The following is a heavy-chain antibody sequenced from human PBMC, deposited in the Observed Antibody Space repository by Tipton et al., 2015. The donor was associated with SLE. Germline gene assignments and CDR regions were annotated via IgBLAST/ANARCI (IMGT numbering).Heavy chain of an antibody. Sequence: TLSLTCTVSGGSISSYYWSWIRQPPGKGLEWIGEINHSGSTNYNPSLKSRVTISVDTSKNQFSLKLSAVTAADTAVYYCARVVAAAGTAFDIWGQGTMVTVS. J-gene: IGHJ3*02. CDR2: INHSGST. CDR3: ARVVAAAGTAFDI. D-gene: IGHD6-13*01. V-gene: IGHV4-34*01. CDR1: GGSISSYY.